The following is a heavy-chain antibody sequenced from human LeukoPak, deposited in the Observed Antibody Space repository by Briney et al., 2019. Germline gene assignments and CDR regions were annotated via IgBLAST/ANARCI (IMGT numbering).Heavy chain of an antibody. J-gene: IGHJ1*01. V-gene: IGHV3-23*01. CDR2: ISGSGGST. CDR3: AKGVVVVAATLYFQH. D-gene: IGHD2-15*01. Sequence: GGSLRLSCAASGFTFSSYAMSWVRQATGKGLEWVSAISGSGGSTYYADSVKGRFTISRDNSKNTLYLQMNSLRAEDTAVYYCAKGVVVVAATLYFQHWGQGTLVTVSS. CDR1: GFTFSSYA.